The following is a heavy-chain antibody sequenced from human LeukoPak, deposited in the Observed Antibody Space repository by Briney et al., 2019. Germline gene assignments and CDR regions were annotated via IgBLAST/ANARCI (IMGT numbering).Heavy chain of an antibody. CDR1: GFTFDDYA. D-gene: IGHD2-2*01. Sequence: GRSLRLSCAASGFTFDDYAMEWVRQAPGKGLEWVSGISWNSGSIGYADSVKGRFTISRNNAKNSLYLQMNSLRAEDTALYYCAKLYCSSTSCPNWFDPWGQGTLVTVSS. J-gene: IGHJ5*02. CDR2: ISWNSGSI. V-gene: IGHV3-9*01. CDR3: AKLYCSSTSCPNWFDP.